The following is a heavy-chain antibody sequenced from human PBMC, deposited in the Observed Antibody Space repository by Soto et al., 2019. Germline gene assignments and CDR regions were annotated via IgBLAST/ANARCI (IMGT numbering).Heavy chain of an antibody. CDR2: IYYSGST. CDR1: GGSISSGGYY. V-gene: IGHV4-31*03. J-gene: IGHJ5*02. Sequence: QVQLQESGPGLVKPSQTLSLTCTVSGGSISSGGYYWSWIRQHPGKGLEWIGYIYYSGSTYYNPSLKSRVXXXVXTXXXXXXXXXXXXXXXXXXXXXXXXXXXXXXXXXWFDPWGQGTLVTVSS. CDR3: XXXXXXXXXXXXWFDP.